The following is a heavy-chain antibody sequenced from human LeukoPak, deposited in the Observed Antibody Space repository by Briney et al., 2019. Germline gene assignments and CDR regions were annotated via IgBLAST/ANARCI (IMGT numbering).Heavy chain of an antibody. CDR3: ARISTTANYAFDI. D-gene: IGHD1-1*01. CDR1: GYSFTSYW. J-gene: IGHJ3*02. V-gene: IGHV5-51*01. Sequence: GESLKISCKGSGYSFTSYWIGWERQMPGKGLEWMGIIYPGDSDTRYSPSFQGQVTISADKSISTAYLQWSSLKASDTAKYYCARISTTANYAFDIWGQGTMVTVSS. CDR2: IYPGDSDT.